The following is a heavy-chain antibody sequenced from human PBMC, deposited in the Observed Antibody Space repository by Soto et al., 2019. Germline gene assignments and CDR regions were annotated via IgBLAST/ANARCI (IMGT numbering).Heavy chain of an antibody. CDR2: MNPNSGNT. Sequence: XSVKVSCKASGYTFTSYDINWVRQATGQGLEWMGWMNPNSGNTGYAQKFQGRVTMTRNTSISTAYMELSSLRSEDTAVYYCARSARPYYYYGMDVWGQGTTVTVSS. V-gene: IGHV1-8*01. CDR3: ARSARPYYYYGMDV. CDR1: GYTFTSYD. J-gene: IGHJ6*02. D-gene: IGHD6-6*01.